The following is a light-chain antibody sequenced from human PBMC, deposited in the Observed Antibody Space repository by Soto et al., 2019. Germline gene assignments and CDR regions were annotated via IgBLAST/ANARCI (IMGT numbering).Light chain of an antibody. CDR1: TSNIGINS. CDR3: STWDDSLNGPV. V-gene: IGLV1-44*01. J-gene: IGLJ3*02. Sequence: QSALTQPPSASGTPGQRVTISCSGGTSNIGINSVNWYQQLPGTAPKLLIFSNNQRPSGVPDRFSGSKSVTSASLAISGLQSEDEAEYFCSTWDDSLNGPVFGGGTKLTVL. CDR2: SNN.